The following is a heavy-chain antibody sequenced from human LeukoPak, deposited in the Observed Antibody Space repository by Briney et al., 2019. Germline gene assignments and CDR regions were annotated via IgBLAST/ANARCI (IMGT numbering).Heavy chain of an antibody. D-gene: IGHD6-19*01. CDR1: GFTFTDSA. CDR2: IRGKRKYYAT. Sequence: GGSLRLSCAASGFTFTDSAMHWVRQASGKGLEWVGHIRGKRKYYATAYAASVRGRFTISRDESKNTAYLQMNSLKIEDTAVYYCTGGSGWYSPDYWGQGTLVTVSS. V-gene: IGHV3-73*01. J-gene: IGHJ4*02. CDR3: TGGSGWYSPDY.